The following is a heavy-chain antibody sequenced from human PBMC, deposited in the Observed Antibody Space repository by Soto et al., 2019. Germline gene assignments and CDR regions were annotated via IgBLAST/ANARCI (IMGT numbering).Heavy chain of an antibody. V-gene: IGHV3-48*03. CDR1: GFTFSSYE. Sequence: SCAASGFTFSSYEMHWVRQAPGKGLEWISYISSTGSGTHYADSVKGRFTISRDNARNSLSLQMNSLRAEDTVIYYCVRDLHEPLPADVLQVANWGQGTQVTVSS. D-gene: IGHD1-1*01. CDR3: VRDLHEPLPADVLQVAN. J-gene: IGHJ4*02. CDR2: ISSTGSGT.